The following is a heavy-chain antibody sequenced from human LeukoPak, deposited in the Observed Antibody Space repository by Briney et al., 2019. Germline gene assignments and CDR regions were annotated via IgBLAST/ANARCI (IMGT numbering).Heavy chain of an antibody. CDR1: GYTFTGYY. Sequence: GASVKVSCKASGYTFTGYYMHWVRQAPGQGLEWMGWISAYNGNTNYAQKLQGRVTMTTDTSTSTAYMELRSLRSDDTAVYYCARDLVYGSGSLNYWGQGTLVTVSS. J-gene: IGHJ4*02. CDR2: ISAYNGNT. V-gene: IGHV1-18*04. CDR3: ARDLVYGSGSLNY. D-gene: IGHD3-10*01.